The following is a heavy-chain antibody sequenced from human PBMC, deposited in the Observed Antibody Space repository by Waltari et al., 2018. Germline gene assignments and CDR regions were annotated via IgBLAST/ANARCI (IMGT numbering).Heavy chain of an antibody. Sequence: EVQLVESGGGLVQPGGSLSLSCAASGFTFSSYAMSWVRQAPGKGLEWVSAISGSGGSTYYADSVKGRFTISRDNSKNTLYLQMNSLRAEDTAVYYCARVWFGEMDAFDIWGQGTMVTVSS. CDR2: ISGSGGST. D-gene: IGHD3-10*01. J-gene: IGHJ3*02. V-gene: IGHV3-23*04. CDR3: ARVWFGEMDAFDI. CDR1: GFTFSSYA.